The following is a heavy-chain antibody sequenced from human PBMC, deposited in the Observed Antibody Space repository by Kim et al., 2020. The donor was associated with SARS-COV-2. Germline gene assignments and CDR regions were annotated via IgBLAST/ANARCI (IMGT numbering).Heavy chain of an antibody. V-gene: IGHV3-7*01. Sequence: KQYADSVKGRFTMSRDNAKNLLSLQMNSLRAEDTAVYYCARDRARALVDPWGQGTLVTVSS. CDR3: ARDRARALVDP. CDR2: K. J-gene: IGHJ5*02. D-gene: IGHD2-15*01.